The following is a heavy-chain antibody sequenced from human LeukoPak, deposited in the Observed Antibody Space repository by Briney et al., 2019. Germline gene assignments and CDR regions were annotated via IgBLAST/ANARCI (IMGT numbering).Heavy chain of an antibody. CDR2: INPSGGST. J-gene: IGHJ6*02. CDR3: ARRIAVAGEDYYYGMDV. V-gene: IGHV1-46*01. Sequence: ASVKVSCKASGYSFTDYYMHWVRQAPGQGLEWMGIINPSGGSTSYAQKFQGRVTMTRDTSTSTVYMELSSLRSEDTAVYYCARRIAVAGEDYYYGMDVWGQGTTVTVSS. CDR1: GYSFTDYY. D-gene: IGHD6-19*01.